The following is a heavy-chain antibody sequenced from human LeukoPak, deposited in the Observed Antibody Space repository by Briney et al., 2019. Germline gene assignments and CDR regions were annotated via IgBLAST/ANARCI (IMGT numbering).Heavy chain of an antibody. CDR2: IYHSGST. CDR1: GYSIRSNYY. V-gene: IGHV4-38-2*02. Sequence: SETLSLTCTVSGYSIRSNYYWGWIRQPPGKGLEWIGTIYHSGSTYYNPSLKSRVTISVDTSTNQFSLKLSSVTAADTAVYYCARADYYDSSGYPYSLYYFDYWGQGTLVTVSS. J-gene: IGHJ4*02. CDR3: ARADYYDSSGYPYSLYYFDY. D-gene: IGHD3-22*01.